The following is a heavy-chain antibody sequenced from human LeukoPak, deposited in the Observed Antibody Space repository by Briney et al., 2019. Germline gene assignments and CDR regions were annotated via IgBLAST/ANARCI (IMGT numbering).Heavy chain of an antibody. CDR2: ISNSGSTK. V-gene: IGHV3-48*03. CDR1: GFTFSSYE. CDR3: ARELQEALYSSSWSLYFDY. Sequence: PGGSLRLSCAASGFTFSSYEMNWIRQAPGKGLEWISYISNSGSTKYYADSVKGRFTISRDNSKNTLYLQMNSLRAEDTAVYYCARELQEALYSSSWSLYFDYWGQGTLVTVSS. D-gene: IGHD6-13*01. J-gene: IGHJ4*02.